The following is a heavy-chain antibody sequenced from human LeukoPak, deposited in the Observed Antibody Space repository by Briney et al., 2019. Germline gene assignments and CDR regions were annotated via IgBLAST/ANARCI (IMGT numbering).Heavy chain of an antibody. V-gene: IGHV4-59*11. J-gene: IGHJ6*02. Sequence: SETLSLTCTVSDGSISNHYWSWIRQPPGKGLEWIGNINYSGSTKYNPSLKSRVVMSVDTSKNQFSLKLSSVTAADTAVYYCAKDIYGSGSYYRNGLDVWGRGTTVTVYS. D-gene: IGHD3-10*01. CDR1: DGSISNHY. CDR2: INYSGST. CDR3: AKDIYGSGSYYRNGLDV.